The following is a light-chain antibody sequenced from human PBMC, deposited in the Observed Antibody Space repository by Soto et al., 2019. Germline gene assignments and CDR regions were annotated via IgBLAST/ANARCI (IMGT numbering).Light chain of an antibody. J-gene: IGLJ1*01. CDR1: SSNIGAGYD. Sequence: QSALTQPPSVSGAPGQRVTISCTGSSSNIGAGYDVHWYQQLPGTAPKLLIYGNSNRPSGVPDRFSGSKSGTSASLAITGLQAEDEADYYCSSYPSSNTRVFGTGTKLTVL. V-gene: IGLV1-40*01. CDR3: SSYPSSNTRV. CDR2: GNS.